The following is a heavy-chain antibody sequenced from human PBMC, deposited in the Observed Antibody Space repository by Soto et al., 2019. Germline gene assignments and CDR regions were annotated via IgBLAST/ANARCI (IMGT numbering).Heavy chain of an antibody. CDR1: DYSISSGYY. Sequence: ETLSRTCCVSDYSISSGYYWRWIRQPPGKGLEWIGNIYHSASTHYNPALKSRVTISVDTSKNQFSLKLKSVTAADTAVYYCTRRGSSGTPVDYWGQGILVTVYS. D-gene: IGHD1-26*01. J-gene: IGHJ4*02. CDR3: TRRGSSGTPVDY. V-gene: IGHV4-38-2*01. CDR2: IYHSAST.